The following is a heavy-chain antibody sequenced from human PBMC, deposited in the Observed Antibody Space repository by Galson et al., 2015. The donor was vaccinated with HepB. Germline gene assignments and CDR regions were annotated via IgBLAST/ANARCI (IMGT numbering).Heavy chain of an antibody. CDR2: IGTAGDP. CDR1: GFTFSSYD. CDR3: ARESGRIPPMAGLIIRMDV. J-gene: IGHJ6*02. D-gene: IGHD6-19*01. Sequence: SLRLSCAASGFTFSSYDMHWVRQATGKGLEWVSAIGTAGDPYYPGSVKGRFTISRENAKNSLYLQMNSLRAGDTAVYYCARESGRIPPMAGLIIRMDVWGQGTTVTVSS. V-gene: IGHV3-13*05.